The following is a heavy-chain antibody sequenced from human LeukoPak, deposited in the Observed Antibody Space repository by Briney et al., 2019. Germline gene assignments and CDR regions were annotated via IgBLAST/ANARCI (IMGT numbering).Heavy chain of an antibody. CDR3: ASWVAFGGVIVKPFDY. CDR1: GGTFSSYA. Sequence: SVKVSCKASGGTFSSYAISWVRQAPGQGLEWMGGIIPIFGTANHAQKFQGRVTITADESTSTAYMELSSLRSEDTAVYYCASWVAFGGVIVKPFDYWGQGTLVTVSS. D-gene: IGHD3-16*02. CDR2: IIPIFGTA. V-gene: IGHV1-69*01. J-gene: IGHJ4*02.